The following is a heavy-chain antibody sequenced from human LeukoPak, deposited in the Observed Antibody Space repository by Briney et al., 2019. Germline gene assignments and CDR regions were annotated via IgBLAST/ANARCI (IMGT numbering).Heavy chain of an antibody. J-gene: IGHJ4*02. V-gene: IGHV3-7*01. CDR2: IKEDGSDK. CDR3: ARDISYCIGTSCYPRGPDY. Sequence: GGSLRLSCAASGFTFSILDMSWVRQAPGKGLEWVANIKEDGSDKYYVDSVKGRFTISRDNAKNSLYLQMNSLRAEDTAVYYCARDISYCIGTSCYPRGPDYWGQGTLVTVSS. CDR1: GFTFSILD. D-gene: IGHD2-2*01.